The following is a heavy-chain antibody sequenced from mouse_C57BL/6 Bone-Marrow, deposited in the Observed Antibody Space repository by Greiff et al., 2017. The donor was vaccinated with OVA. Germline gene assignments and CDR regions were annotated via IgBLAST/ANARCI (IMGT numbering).Heavy chain of an antibody. CDR3: ARAYYSNYIPFWYFDV. CDR2: IDPNSGGT. D-gene: IGHD2-5*01. V-gene: IGHV1-72*01. J-gene: IGHJ1*03. CDR1: GYTFTSYW. Sequence: QVQLQQPGAELVKPGASVKLSCKASGYTFTSYWMHWVKQRPGRGLEWIGRIDPNSGGTKYNEKFKSKATLTVDKPSSTAYMQLSSLTSEDSAVYYCARAYYSNYIPFWYFDVWGTGTTVTVSS.